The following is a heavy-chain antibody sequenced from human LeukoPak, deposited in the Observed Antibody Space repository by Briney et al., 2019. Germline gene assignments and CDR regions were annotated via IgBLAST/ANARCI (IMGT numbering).Heavy chain of an antibody. D-gene: IGHD2-8*02. V-gene: IGHV3-23*01. CDR3: AKEGVASGP. CDR1: GFTFCNHD. Sequence: GGSLRLSCAVSGFTFCNHDMSWVRQAPAKGLEWVAGITAGGSSTHTSGSVKGRFTISRDNSKNTLFLQMNSLRVEDTAIYYCAKEGVASGPWGQGTLVTVSS. J-gene: IGHJ5*02. CDR2: ITAGGSST.